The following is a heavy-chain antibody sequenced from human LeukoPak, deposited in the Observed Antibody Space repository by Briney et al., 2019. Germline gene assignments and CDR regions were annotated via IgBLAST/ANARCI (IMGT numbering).Heavy chain of an antibody. CDR2: INPNSGGT. V-gene: IGHV1-2*02. J-gene: IGHJ4*02. Sequence: ASVKVSCKASGYTFTGYYMHWVRQAPGQGLEWMGWINPNSGGTNYAQKFQGRVTMTRDTSISTAYMELSRLRSDDTAVYYRARDKYSSSWYNPPSDYWGQGTLVTVSS. CDR1: GYTFTGYY. CDR3: ARDKYSSSWYNPPSDY. D-gene: IGHD6-13*01.